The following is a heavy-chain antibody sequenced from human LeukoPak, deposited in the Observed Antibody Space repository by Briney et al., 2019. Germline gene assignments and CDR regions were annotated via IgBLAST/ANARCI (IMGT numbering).Heavy chain of an antibody. J-gene: IGHJ4*02. CDR3: ARERGLAVAGISGY. D-gene: IGHD6-19*01. V-gene: IGHV3-33*08. CDR2: IWYDGSNK. CDR1: GFTVSSNY. Sequence: GGSLRLSCAASGFTVSSNYLSWVRQAPGKGLEWVAVIWYDGSNKYYADSVKGRFTISRDNSKNTLYLQMNSLRAEDTAVYYCARERGLAVAGISGYWGQGTLVTVSS.